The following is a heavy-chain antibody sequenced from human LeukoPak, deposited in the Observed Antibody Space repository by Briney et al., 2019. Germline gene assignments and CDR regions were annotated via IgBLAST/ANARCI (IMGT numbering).Heavy chain of an antibody. J-gene: IGHJ4*02. Sequence: PGRSLRLSCAASGFTFSSYAMHWVRQAPGKVLEWVAVISYDGSNKYYADSVKGRFTISRDNSKNPLYLQMNSLRAEDTAVYYCARAPGYCGGDCYDSYYFDYWGQGTLVTVSS. CDR1: GFTFSSYA. D-gene: IGHD2-21*02. CDR3: ARAPGYCGGDCYDSYYFDY. V-gene: IGHV3-30-3*01. CDR2: ISYDGSNK.